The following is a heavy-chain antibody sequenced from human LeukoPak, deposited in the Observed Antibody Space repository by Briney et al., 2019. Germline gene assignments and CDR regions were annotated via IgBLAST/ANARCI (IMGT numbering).Heavy chain of an antibody. Sequence: PSETLSLTCAVYGGSSSGYYWSWIRQPPGKGLEWIGEINHSGSTNYNPSLKSRVTISVDTSKNQFSLKLSSVTAADTAVYYCARALTTPTHWGQGTLVTVSS. D-gene: IGHD4-17*01. CDR3: ARALTTPTH. V-gene: IGHV4-34*01. J-gene: IGHJ1*01. CDR2: INHSGST. CDR1: GGSSSGYY.